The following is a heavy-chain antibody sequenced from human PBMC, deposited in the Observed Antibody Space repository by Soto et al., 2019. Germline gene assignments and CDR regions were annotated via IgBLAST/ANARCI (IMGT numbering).Heavy chain of an antibody. CDR3: AHFWYSSFYPSLTYDAFDI. Sequence: QITLKESGPTLVKPTQTLTLTCPFSGFSLSTSGVGVGWIRQPPGKALEWLALIYWDDDERYSPSLKSRLTITKDTSKNQVVLTMTNIDPVDTATYYSAHFWYSSFYPSLTYDAFDIWGQGTMVTVSS. V-gene: IGHV2-5*02. J-gene: IGHJ3*02. CDR2: IYWDDDE. D-gene: IGHD6-13*01. CDR1: GFSLSTSGVG.